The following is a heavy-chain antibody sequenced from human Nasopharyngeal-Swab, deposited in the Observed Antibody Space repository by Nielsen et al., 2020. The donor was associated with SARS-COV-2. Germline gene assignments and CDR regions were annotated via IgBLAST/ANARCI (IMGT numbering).Heavy chain of an antibody. V-gene: IGHV7-4-1*02. Sequence: ASVKVSCKASGYTFTSYAMNWVRQDPGQGLEWMGWINTNTGNPTYAQGFTGRFVFSLDTSVSTAYLQISSLKAEDTAVYYCAREERGFTLEGGYYYYGMDVWGQGTTVTVSS. CDR3: AREERGFTLEGGYYYYGMDV. D-gene: IGHD3-10*01. CDR2: INTNTGNP. J-gene: IGHJ6*02. CDR1: GYTFTSYA.